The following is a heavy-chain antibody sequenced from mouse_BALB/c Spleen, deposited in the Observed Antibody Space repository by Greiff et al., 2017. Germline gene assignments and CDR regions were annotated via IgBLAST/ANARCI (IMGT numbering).Heavy chain of an antibody. V-gene: IGHV5-4*02. CDR1: GFTFSDYY. J-gene: IGHJ2*01. Sequence: DVMLVESGGGLVKPGGSLKLSCAASGFTFSDYYMYWVRQTPEKRLEWVATISDGGSYTYYPDSVKGRFTISIDNAKNNLYLQMSSLKSEDTAMYYCARGIYYDYDGFDYWGQGTTLTVSS. CDR2: ISDGGSYT. D-gene: IGHD2-4*01. CDR3: ARGIYYDYDGFDY.